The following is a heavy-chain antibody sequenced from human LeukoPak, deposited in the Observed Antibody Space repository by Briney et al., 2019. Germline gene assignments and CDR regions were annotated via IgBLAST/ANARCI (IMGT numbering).Heavy chain of an antibody. V-gene: IGHV1-46*01. CDR2: INPRGGST. Sequence: ASVKVSCKASGYTFTSYYMHWVRQAPGQGLEWMGIINPRGGSTIYAQNFQGRVTMTRDTSTSTTYMELSSLRSEDTAVYYCARDGVDGYNYVDYWGQGTLVTVSS. CDR3: ARDGVDGYNYVDY. CDR1: GYTFTSYY. D-gene: IGHD5-24*01. J-gene: IGHJ4*02.